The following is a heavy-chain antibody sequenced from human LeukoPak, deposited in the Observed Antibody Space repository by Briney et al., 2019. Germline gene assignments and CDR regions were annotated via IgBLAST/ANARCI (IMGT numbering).Heavy chain of an antibody. CDR2: IYYSGST. V-gene: IGHV4-59*01. CDR3: ARSATFGPDAFDF. D-gene: IGHD3-10*01. CDR1: GGSISSYF. Sequence: KPSETLSLTCTVSGGSISSYFWNWIRQPPGKGLEWIAYIYYSGSTNYNPSLKSRVTISVDTSKNQFSLKLSSVTAADTAVYYCARSATFGPDAFDFWGQGTMVTVSS. J-gene: IGHJ3*01.